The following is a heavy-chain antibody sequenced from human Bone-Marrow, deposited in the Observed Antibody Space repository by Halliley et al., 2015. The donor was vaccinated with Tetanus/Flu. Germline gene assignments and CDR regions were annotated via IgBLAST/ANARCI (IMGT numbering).Heavy chain of an antibody. J-gene: IGHJ6*02. V-gene: IGHV3-11*06. Sequence: SLRLSCAASGFILSDYYMSWIRQAPGKGLEWVSSISFSSNYVYYADSVKGRFTISRDNAKNSLDLQMNSLRAEDTAVYYCSRDGCSGGICYLRSSYGMDVWGQGTTVTVSS. CDR3: SRDGCSGGICYLRSSYGMDV. CDR1: GFILSDYY. CDR2: ISFSSNYV. D-gene: IGHD2-15*01.